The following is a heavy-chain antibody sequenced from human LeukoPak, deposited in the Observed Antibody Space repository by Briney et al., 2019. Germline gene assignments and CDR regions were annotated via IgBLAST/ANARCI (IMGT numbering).Heavy chain of an antibody. CDR2: INPNSGGT. CDR3: ASDPLWIPS. CDR1: GYTFTGYY. D-gene: IGHD1-1*01. J-gene: IGHJ5*02. Sequence: ASVKVSCKASGYTFTGYYMHWVRQALGQGLEWMGWINPNSGGTNYAQKFQGRVTITADESTSTAYMELSSLRSEDTAVYYCASDPLWIPSWGQGTLVTVSS. V-gene: IGHV1-2*02.